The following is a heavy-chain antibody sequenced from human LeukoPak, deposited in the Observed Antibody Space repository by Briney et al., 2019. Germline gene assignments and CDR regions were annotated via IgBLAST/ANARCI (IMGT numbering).Heavy chain of an antibody. CDR2: IYTSGST. CDR3: AREAMVRGVTPLYYYYYYMDV. D-gene: IGHD3-10*01. CDR1: GGSISSYY. V-gene: IGHV4-4*07. Sequence: SETLSLTCTVSGGSISSYYWSWIRQPAGKGLEWIGRIYTSGSTNYNPSLKSRVTMSVDTSKNQFSLKLSSVTAADTAVYYCAREAMVRGVTPLYYYYYYMDVWGKGTTVTISS. J-gene: IGHJ6*03.